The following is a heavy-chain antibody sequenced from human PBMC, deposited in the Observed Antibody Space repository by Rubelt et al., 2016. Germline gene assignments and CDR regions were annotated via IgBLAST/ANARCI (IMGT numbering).Heavy chain of an antibody. CDR2: SYPGDSDT. J-gene: IGHJ3*02. D-gene: IGHD1-26*01. CDR1: GYSFTTYW. V-gene: IGHV5-51*01. Sequence: EVQLVQSGAEVKKPGESLKISCKGSGYSFTTYWIGWVRQMAGTGLECMGISYPGDSDTRYSPSVHGQVTISADESISTAYLQWSSLKASDTAMYYCARLRGSPQGAAFDIWGQGTMVTVSS. CDR3: ARLRGSPQGAAFDI.